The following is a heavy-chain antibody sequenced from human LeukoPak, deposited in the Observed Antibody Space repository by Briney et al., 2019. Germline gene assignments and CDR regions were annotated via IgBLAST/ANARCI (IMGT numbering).Heavy chain of an antibody. CDR3: AKGDALDIVVVPAARVSFDY. J-gene: IGHJ4*02. D-gene: IGHD2-2*01. CDR1: GFTFSSYW. Sequence: GGSLRLSCAASGFTFSSYWMNWARQAPGKGLEWVASINHNGNVNYYVDSVKGRFTISRDNAKNSLYLQMSNLRAEDTAVYYCAKGDALDIVVVPAARVSFDYWGQGTLVTVSS. V-gene: IGHV3-7*03. CDR2: INHNGNVN.